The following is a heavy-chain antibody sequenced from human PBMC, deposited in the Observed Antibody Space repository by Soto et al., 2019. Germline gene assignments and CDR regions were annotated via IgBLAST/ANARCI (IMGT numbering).Heavy chain of an antibody. CDR2: IGGSGSSA. V-gene: IGHV3-23*01. D-gene: IGHD3-10*01. CDR3: AKDAVAYNGEWDWFDL. J-gene: IGHJ5*02. Sequence: EVQLLESGGGLVQPGGSLRLSCAASGFTFKNFAVSWVRQAPGKGMEWVSAIGGSGSSANYADSVKGRFTVSRDDSKSTLYLQMGGLRVEDTALYYCAKDAVAYNGEWDWFDLWGQGTLVTVSS. CDR1: GFTFKNFA.